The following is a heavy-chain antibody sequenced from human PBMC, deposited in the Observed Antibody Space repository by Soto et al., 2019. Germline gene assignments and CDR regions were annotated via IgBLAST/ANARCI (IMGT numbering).Heavy chain of an antibody. CDR2: IYPGDSDT. CDR1: GYSFTSYW. Sequence: GESLKISCKGSGYSFTSYWIGWVRQMPGKGLEWMGIIYPGDSDTSYSPSFQGQVTISADKSISTAYLQWSSLKASDTAMYYCARLRFLEWTQFDPWGQGTLVTVSS. V-gene: IGHV5-51*01. J-gene: IGHJ5*02. CDR3: ARLRFLEWTQFDP. D-gene: IGHD3-3*01.